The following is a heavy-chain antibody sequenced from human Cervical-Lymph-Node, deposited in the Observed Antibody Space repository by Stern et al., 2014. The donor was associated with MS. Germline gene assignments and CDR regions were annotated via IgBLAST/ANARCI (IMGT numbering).Heavy chain of an antibody. J-gene: IGHJ4*02. Sequence: VQLVESGGGVVQPGRSLRLSCAASGFTFSSYGMHWVRQAPGKGLEGVAVIWYDGSNKYYADSVKGRFTISRDNSKNTLYLQMNSLRAEDTAVYYCARDYPNTAMASHLDYWGQGTLVTVSS. CDR3: ARDYPNTAMASHLDY. CDR1: GFTFSSYG. V-gene: IGHV3-33*01. D-gene: IGHD5-18*01. CDR2: IWYDGSNK.